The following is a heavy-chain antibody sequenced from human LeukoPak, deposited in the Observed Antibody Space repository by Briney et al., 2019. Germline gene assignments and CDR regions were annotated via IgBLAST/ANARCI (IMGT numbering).Heavy chain of an antibody. Sequence: GRSLRLSCAASEFTFSSYGMHWVRQAPGEGLEWVAVISYDGSNKYYADSVKGRFTISRDNSKNTLYLQVNSLRAEDTAVYNCAKEVGYGEYYFDYWGQGTLVTVSS. CDR2: ISYDGSNK. J-gene: IGHJ4*02. CDR1: EFTFSSYG. D-gene: IGHD4-17*01. V-gene: IGHV3-30*18. CDR3: AKEVGYGEYYFDY.